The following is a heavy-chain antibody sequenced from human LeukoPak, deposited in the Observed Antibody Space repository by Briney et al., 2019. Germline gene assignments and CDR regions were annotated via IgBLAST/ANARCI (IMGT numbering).Heavy chain of an antibody. D-gene: IGHD6-19*01. V-gene: IGHV3-23*01. CDR2: ISGSGGST. J-gene: IGHJ3*02. Sequence: GGSLRLSCAASGFTFSSYDMTWVRQAPGRGLEWVSTISGSGGSTYYADSVKGRFTISRDNSKNTLYLQMNSPRAEDTAVYYCAKAVAGTPNDAFDIWGQGTMVTVSS. CDR3: AKAVAGTPNDAFDI. CDR1: GFTFSSYD.